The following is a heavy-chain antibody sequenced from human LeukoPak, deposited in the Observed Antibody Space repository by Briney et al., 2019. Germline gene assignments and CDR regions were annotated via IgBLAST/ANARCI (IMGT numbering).Heavy chain of an antibody. V-gene: IGHV1-2*02. CDR1: GYTFTGYY. J-gene: IGHJ5*01. CDR2: INPNSGAT. Sequence: GASVKVSCKASGYTFTGYYVHWVRQAPGQGLEWMGWINPNSGATNYAQKFQGRVTMTRDTSISTAYMELSRLISDDTAVYHCARVALNTVTEHLFDPWGQGTLVTVSP. D-gene: IGHD4-17*01. CDR3: ARVALNTVTEHLFDP.